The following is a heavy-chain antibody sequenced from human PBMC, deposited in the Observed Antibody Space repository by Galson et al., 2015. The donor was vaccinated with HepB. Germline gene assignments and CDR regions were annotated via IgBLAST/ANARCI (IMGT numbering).Heavy chain of an antibody. V-gene: IGHV3-30*04. CDR2: MSSSGVIR. CDR3: ATDPVPGAPDYFDH. D-gene: IGHD1-26*01. J-gene: IGHJ4*02. CDR1: GFTFATHV. Sequence: SLRLSCAASGFTFATHVLHWVRQAPGKGLEWVAVMSSSGVIRIYPDSVKGRFTISRDNSKDTLYLQMNNLRTEDTAVYYCATDPVPGAPDYFDHWGQGTLVTVSS.